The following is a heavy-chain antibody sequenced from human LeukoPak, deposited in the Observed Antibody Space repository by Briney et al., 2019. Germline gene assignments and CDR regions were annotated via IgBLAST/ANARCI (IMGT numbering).Heavy chain of an antibody. CDR2: ISDNNVNT. V-gene: IGHV1-18*01. CDR3: ARDLSYDSSGPVNY. Sequence: ASVKVSCKASGYSFISYGISWVRQAPGQGLEWMGWISDNNVNTNYAQKFQGRVTMTTDTSTNTAYMELRSLRSDDTAMYYCARDLSYDSSGPVNYWGQGTLVTVSS. CDR1: GYSFISYG. D-gene: IGHD3-22*01. J-gene: IGHJ4*02.